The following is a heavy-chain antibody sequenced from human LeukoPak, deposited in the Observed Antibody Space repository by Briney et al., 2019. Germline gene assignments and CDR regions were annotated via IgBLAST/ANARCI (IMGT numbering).Heavy chain of an antibody. Sequence: GASVKVSCKASGYTFTSYGISWVRQAPGQGLEWMGWISAYNGNTNYAQKLQGRVTMTTDTSTSTAYMELRSLRSDDPAVYYCARATVYTVTTPLDDYWGQGTLVTVSS. J-gene: IGHJ4*02. V-gene: IGHV1-18*01. CDR3: ARATVYTVTTPLDDY. D-gene: IGHD4-17*01. CDR1: GYTFTSYG. CDR2: ISAYNGNT.